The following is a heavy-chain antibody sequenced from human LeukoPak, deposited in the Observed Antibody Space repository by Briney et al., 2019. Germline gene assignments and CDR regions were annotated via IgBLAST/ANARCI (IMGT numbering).Heavy chain of an antibody. J-gene: IGHJ3*02. CDR3: ARDRLRWTKTAFDI. V-gene: IGHV3-30-3*01. Sequence: GGSLRLSCAASGFPFSTFAMHWVRQAPGKGLEWVAIISYDGSNKYYADSVKGRFTISRDNSKNTLYLQMNSLRAEDTAVYYCARDRLRWTKTAFDIWGQGSMVTVSS. D-gene: IGHD4-23*01. CDR1: GFPFSTFA. CDR2: ISYDGSNK.